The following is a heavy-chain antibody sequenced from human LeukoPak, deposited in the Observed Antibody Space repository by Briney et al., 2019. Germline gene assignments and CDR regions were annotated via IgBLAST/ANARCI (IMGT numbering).Heavy chain of an antibody. V-gene: IGHV3-7*01. CDR1: GFTFTAYW. Sequence: GGSLRLSCAASGFTFTAYWMSWVRQAPGKELEWVANIKQDGSEKYYVDSVKGRFTISRDNAKNSLYLQMNSLRAEDTAVYYCARDFYGDYALSAFDIWGQGTMVTVSS. D-gene: IGHD4-17*01. CDR2: IKQDGSEK. J-gene: IGHJ3*02. CDR3: ARDFYGDYALSAFDI.